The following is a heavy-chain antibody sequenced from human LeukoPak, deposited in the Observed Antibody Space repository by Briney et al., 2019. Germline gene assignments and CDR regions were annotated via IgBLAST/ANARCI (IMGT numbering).Heavy chain of an antibody. D-gene: IGHD3-10*01. CDR1: GFTFSSYW. CDR2: IKQDGSEK. CDR3: ARDLGFNVVQDY. J-gene: IGHJ4*02. Sequence: PGGSLRLSCAASGFTFSSYWMSWVRQTPGKGLEWVADIKQDGSEKYYVDSVKGRFTISIDNAKNSLYLQMNSLRAEDTAVYYCARDLGFNVVQDYWGQGTLVTVSS. V-gene: IGHV3-7*01.